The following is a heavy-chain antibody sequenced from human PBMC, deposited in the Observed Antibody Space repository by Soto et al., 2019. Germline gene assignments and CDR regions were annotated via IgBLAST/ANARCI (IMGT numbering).Heavy chain of an antibody. D-gene: IGHD3-22*01. CDR3: ARAYYYDSSGYYYDY. CDR1: GGSFSGGY. J-gene: IGHJ4*02. CDR2: INHSEST. Sequence: PSETLSLTCDVHGGSFSGGYWSWIRQPPGKGLEWIGEINHSESTNYNPSLKSRVTISVDTSKNQFSLKLSSVAAADTAVYYCARAYYYDSSGYYYDYWGQGTLVTVSS. V-gene: IGHV4-34*01.